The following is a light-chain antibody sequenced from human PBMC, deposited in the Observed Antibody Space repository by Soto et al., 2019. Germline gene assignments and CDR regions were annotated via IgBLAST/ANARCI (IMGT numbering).Light chain of an antibody. CDR1: QSVNNN. Sequence: EIVMTQSPATLSVSPGERATLSCRASQSVNNNLAWYQQKPGQAPSLLIYGASTRPTGIPARFSVSGSGTEFTLTISSLQSEDFAVYYCQQYSNWPYTVAQGTKVDSK. CDR3: QQYSNWPYT. CDR2: GAS. V-gene: IGKV3-15*01. J-gene: IGKJ2*01.